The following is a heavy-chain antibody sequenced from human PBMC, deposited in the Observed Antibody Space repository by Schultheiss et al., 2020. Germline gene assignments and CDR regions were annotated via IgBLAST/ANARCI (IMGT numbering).Heavy chain of an antibody. J-gene: IGHJ4*02. Sequence: SETLSLTCTVSGGSVSSGGYYWSWIRQHPGKGLEWIGYIYYSGSTYYNPSLKSRVTISVDKSKNQFSLKLSSVTAADTAVYYCARKTYYYGSGSYWEDYWGRGTLVTVAS. D-gene: IGHD3-10*01. CDR2: IYYSGST. CDR3: ARKTYYYGSGSYWEDY. CDR1: GGSVSSGGYY. V-gene: IGHV4-31*03.